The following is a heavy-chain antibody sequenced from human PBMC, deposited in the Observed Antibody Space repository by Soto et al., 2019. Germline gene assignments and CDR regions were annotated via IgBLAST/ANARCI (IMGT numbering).Heavy chain of an antibody. Sequence: ASVKVSCKVSGYTLTELSMHWVRQAPGKGLEWMGGFDPEGGDTIYAQKFQGRVTMTRDTSTSTVYMELSSLRSEDTAVYYCARAALGGDYQYYYYGMDVWGQGTTVTVSS. CDR2: FDPEGGDT. CDR3: ARAALGGDYQYYYYGMDV. D-gene: IGHD4-17*01. CDR1: GYTLTELS. J-gene: IGHJ6*02. V-gene: IGHV1-24*01.